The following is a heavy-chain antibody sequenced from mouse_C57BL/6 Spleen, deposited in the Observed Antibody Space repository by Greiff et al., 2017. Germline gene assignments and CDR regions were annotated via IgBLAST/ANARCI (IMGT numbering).Heavy chain of an antibody. CDR1: GFSLTSYG. V-gene: IGHV2-2*01. CDR2: IWSGGST. Sequence: VQLVESGPGLVQPSQSLSITCTVSGFSLTSYGVHWVRQSPGKGLEWLGVIWSGGSTDYNAAFISRLSISKDNSKSQVFFKMNSLQAYDTAIYYCARNPYGSSRYWYFDIWGTGTTVTVSS. CDR3: ARNPYGSSRYWYFDI. J-gene: IGHJ1*03. D-gene: IGHD1-1*01.